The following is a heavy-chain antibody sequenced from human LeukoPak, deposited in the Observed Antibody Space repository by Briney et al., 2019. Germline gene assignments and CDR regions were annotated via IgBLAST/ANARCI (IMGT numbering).Heavy chain of an antibody. CDR2: IIPIFGTA. CDR3: ARVKDYGGNSVGFDY. Sequence: SVKVSCKASGGTFSSYAISWVRQAPGQGLEWMGGIIPIFGTANYAQKFQGRVTITADESTSTAYMELSCLRSEDTAVYYCARVKDYGGNSVGFDYWGQGTLVTVSS. V-gene: IGHV1-69*01. CDR1: GGTFSSYA. J-gene: IGHJ4*02. D-gene: IGHD4-23*01.